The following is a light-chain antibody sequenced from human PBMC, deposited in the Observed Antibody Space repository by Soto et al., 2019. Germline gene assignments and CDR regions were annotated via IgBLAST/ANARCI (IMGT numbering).Light chain of an antibody. CDR1: QSISRY. J-gene: IGKJ1*01. Sequence: DIQMTQSPSSLSASVGDRVTITCRARQSISRYLNWYQQKPGKAPKLLIYGASSLQSGVPSRFSGSASGTDFTLTISSLQPEDFATYYCQQSYTSTFGQGTKVEIK. V-gene: IGKV1-39*01. CDR2: GAS. CDR3: QQSYTST.